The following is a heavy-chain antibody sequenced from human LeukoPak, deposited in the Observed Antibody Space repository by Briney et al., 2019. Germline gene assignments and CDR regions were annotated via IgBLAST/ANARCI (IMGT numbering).Heavy chain of an antibody. D-gene: IGHD3-3*01. J-gene: IGHJ4*02. V-gene: IGHV3-23*01. CDR2: TNSGGTST. Sequence: SGGSLRLSCATSGFPFSDFSMSWVRQAPGKGLKWISTTNSGGTSTYYADSVKGRFTISRDNSKNTLYLQMNSLRAEDTAVYFCARGADFWSSPFDHWGQGTLVTVSS. CDR3: ARGADFWSSPFDH. CDR1: GFPFSDFS.